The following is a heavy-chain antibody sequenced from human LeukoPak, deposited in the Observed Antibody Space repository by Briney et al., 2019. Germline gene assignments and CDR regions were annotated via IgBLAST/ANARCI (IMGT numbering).Heavy chain of an antibody. Sequence: ASVKVSCKASGCTFTNYIISWVRQAPGQGLEWMGWINTDNGDTKYAQKLQGRVSMTTDTSTSTAYMELRSLRSDDTAFYYCARDGYFDYWGHGTLVTVSS. CDR1: GCTFTNYI. CDR2: INTDNGDT. CDR3: ARDGYFDY. J-gene: IGHJ4*01. V-gene: IGHV1-18*04.